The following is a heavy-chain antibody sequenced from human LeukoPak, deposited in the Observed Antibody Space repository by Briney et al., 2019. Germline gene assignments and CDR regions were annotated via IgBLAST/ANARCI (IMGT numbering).Heavy chain of an antibody. CDR2: ISGPGITT. CDR3: ARSRGMDV. J-gene: IGHJ6*02. Sequence: GGSLRLSCAASGFTFSSYSMNWVRQAPGKGLEWVSAISGPGITTYYANSVKGRFTISRDNAKNSLYLQMNSLRAEDTAVYYCARSRGMDVWGQGTTVTVSS. V-gene: IGHV3-21*01. CDR1: GFTFSSYS.